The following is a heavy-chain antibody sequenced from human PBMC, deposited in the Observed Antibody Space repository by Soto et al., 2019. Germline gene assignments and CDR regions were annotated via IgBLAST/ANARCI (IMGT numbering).Heavy chain of an antibody. V-gene: IGHV1-18*04. D-gene: IGHD2-2*01. CDR3: ARDTPLGYCSSNSCLGGYYYYGMDV. CDR1: GYTFTSYS. CDR2: ISAYNGNT. Sequence: PGESLKVSCKASGYTFTSYSISWVRQAPGQGLEWMGWISAYNGNTNYAQKLQGRVTMTTDTSTSTAYIELRSLRSDDTAVYYCARDTPLGYCSSNSCLGGYYYYGMDVWGQGTTVTVSS. J-gene: IGHJ6*02.